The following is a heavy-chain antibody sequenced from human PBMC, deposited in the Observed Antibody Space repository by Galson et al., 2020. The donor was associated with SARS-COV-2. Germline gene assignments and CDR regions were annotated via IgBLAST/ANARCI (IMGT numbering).Heavy chain of an antibody. J-gene: IGHJ4*01. CDR3: ATEAHDY. CDR2: ITRGSDTK. V-gene: IGHV3-48*02. CDR1: GFTFSSSS. Sequence: TGGSLRLSCAASGFTFSSSSMNWVRQAPGKGLEWVSYITRGSDTKYYADSVKGRFTVSRDNAKNSVYLHMNNLRDEDTAVYYCATEAHDYWCHGTLVTVSS.